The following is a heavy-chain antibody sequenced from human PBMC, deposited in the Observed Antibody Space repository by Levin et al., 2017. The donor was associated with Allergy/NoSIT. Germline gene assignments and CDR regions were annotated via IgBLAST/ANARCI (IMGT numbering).Heavy chain of an antibody. Sequence: AGGSLRLSCAVSGFTFSDHYMDWVRQAPGKGLEWVGRIRTKAYSHATEYVASVKGRFTISRDDSKNSLYLQMNSLKIEDTAVYYCLKRGHNYQPDYWGRGTLVTVSS. D-gene: IGHD1-1*01. CDR1: GFTFSDHY. CDR3: LKRGHNYQPDY. J-gene: IGHJ4*02. CDR2: IRTKAYSHAT. V-gene: IGHV3-72*01.